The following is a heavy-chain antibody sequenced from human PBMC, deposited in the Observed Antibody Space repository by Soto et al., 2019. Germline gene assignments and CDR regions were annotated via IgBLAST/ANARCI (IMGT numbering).Heavy chain of an antibody. V-gene: IGHV3-33*01. CDR1: GFTFSSYG. J-gene: IGHJ3*02. D-gene: IGHD3-10*01. CDR3: ARDRGYYGSGTLADAFDI. CDR2: IWYDGSNK. Sequence: QVQLVESGGGVVQPGRSLRLSCAASGFTFSSYGMHWVRQAPGKVLEWVAVIWYDGSNKYYADSVKGRFTISRDNSKNTLYLQMNSLRAEDTAVYYCARDRGYYGSGTLADAFDIWGQGTMVTVSS.